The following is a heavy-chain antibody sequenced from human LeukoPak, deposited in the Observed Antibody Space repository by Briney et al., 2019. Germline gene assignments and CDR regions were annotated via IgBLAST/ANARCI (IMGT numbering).Heavy chain of an antibody. CDR2: INRDGSEK. V-gene: IGHV3-7*01. CDR3: ARDRGNDYNSYFFDY. CDR1: GFTFSDHW. Sequence: PGGSLRLSCAASGFTFSDHWMHWVRQAPGKGLEWVATINRDGSEKWYLDSVRGRFTISRDKAKNSLYLQMNSLRAEDTAVYYCARDRGNDYNSYFFDYWGQGILVTVSS. D-gene: IGHD5-24*01. J-gene: IGHJ4*02.